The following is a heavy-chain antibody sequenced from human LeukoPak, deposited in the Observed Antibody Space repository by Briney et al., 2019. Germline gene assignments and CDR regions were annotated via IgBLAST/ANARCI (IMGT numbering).Heavy chain of an antibody. CDR3: ARGTGSSWLPRFDY. J-gene: IGHJ4*02. V-gene: IGHV4-59*12. CDR2: VYYSGNT. CDR1: GGSISGFY. D-gene: IGHD6-13*01. Sequence: SETLSLTCTVSGGSISGFYWNWIRQPPGKGLEWIGYVYYSGNTNYNPSLKSRVTISVDRSKNQFSLKLSSVTAADTAVYYCARGTGSSWLPRFDYWGQGTLVTVSS.